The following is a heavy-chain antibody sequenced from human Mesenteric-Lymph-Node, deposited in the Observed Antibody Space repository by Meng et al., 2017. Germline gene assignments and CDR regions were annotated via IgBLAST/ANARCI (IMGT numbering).Heavy chain of an antibody. D-gene: IGHD3-22*01. CDR2: IHWSDDK. V-gene: IGHV2-5*01. J-gene: IGHJ6*02. Sequence: SGPTLVKPTQTLTLTCTFSGFSLSTSGVAVGWIRQPPGKALEWLALIHWSDDKRYSPSLKSRLTLTKDTSKNQVVLTMTNMDPVDTATYYCARIRRYYDSSGYYKLLYYYGMDVWGQGTTVTVSS. CDR3: ARIRRYYDSSGYYKLLYYYGMDV. CDR1: GFSLSTSGVA.